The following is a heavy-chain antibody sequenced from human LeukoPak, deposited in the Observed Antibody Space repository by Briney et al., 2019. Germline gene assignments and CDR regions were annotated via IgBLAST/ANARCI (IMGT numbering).Heavy chain of an antibody. V-gene: IGHV4-59*11. Sequence: SETLSLTCAGSGGSLSGHYWSCIRQPPGKRLEWIGYVSYTGRTKYNPSLQSRVTISIDTNKSQFSLKLTSVTSADTAVYSCARLLDNDISGDPDTFDVWGKGTTVIVSS. J-gene: IGHJ3*01. CDR2: VSYTGRT. D-gene: IGHD3-22*01. CDR1: GGSLSGHY. CDR3: ARLLDNDISGDPDTFDV.